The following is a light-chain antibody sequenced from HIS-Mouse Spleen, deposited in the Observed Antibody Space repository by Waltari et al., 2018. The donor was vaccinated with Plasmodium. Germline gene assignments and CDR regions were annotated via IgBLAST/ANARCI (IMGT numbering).Light chain of an antibody. CDR1: QSVSSSY. V-gene: IGKV3-20*01. J-gene: IGKJ4*01. CDR2: GAS. CDR3: QQYGSSP. Sequence: DIVLTQSPGTLSLSPGERATLSFRPSQSVSSSYLAWYQQKPGQAPRLLIYGASSRATGIPDRFSGSGSGTDFTLTISRLEPEDFAVYYCQQYGSSPFGGGTKVEIK.